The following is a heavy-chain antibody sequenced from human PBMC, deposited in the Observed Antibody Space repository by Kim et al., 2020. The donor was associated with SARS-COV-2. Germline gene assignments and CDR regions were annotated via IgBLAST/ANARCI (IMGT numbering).Heavy chain of an antibody. J-gene: IGHJ6*02. V-gene: IGHV1-69*13. D-gene: IGHD3-3*01. CDR2: IIPIFGTA. Sequence: SVKVSCKASGGTFSSYAISWVRQAPGQGLEWMGGIIPIFGTANYAQKFQGRVTITADESTSTAYMELSSLRSEDTAVYYCARDGTQKGDDFWSGIKTYGMDVWGQGTTVTVSS. CDR3: ARDGTQKGDDFWSGIKTYGMDV. CDR1: GGTFSSYA.